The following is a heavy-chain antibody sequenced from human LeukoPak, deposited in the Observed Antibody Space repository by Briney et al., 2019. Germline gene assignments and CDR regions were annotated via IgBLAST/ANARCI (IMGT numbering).Heavy chain of an antibody. CDR2: INHSGST. J-gene: IGHJ3*02. D-gene: IGHD3-22*01. CDR1: GGSFSGYY. Sequence: SSETLSLTCAVYGGSFSGYYWSWIRQPPGKGLEWIGEINHSGSTNYNPSLKSRVTTSVDTSKNQFSLKLSSVTAADTAVYYCARMIEAFDIWGQGTMVTVSS. CDR3: ARMIEAFDI. V-gene: IGHV4-34*01.